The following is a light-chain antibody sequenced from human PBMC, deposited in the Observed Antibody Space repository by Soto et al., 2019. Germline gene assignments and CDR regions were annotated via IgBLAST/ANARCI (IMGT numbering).Light chain of an antibody. CDR2: WAA. CDR3: QQYYITPLT. CDR1: QSVLYSTNNKNY. Sequence: DIVMTQSPDSLAVSLGERATINCKSSQSVLYSTNNKNYLAWYQQKRGQPPKLLIYWAATRESGVPYRFSGSGSGTDFTLTISSLQAEDVAFYYCQQYYITPLTFGGGTKVEI. J-gene: IGKJ4*01. V-gene: IGKV4-1*01.